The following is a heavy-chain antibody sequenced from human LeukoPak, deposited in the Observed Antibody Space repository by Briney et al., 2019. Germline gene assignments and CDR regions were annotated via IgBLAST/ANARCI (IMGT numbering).Heavy chain of an antibody. Sequence: SETLSLTCAVSGGSISSYYWSWIRQPPGKGLEWIGYIYYSGSTYYNPSLKSRVTISVDTSKNQFSLKLSSVTAADTAVYYCAREGSRGYSGTTDKTYYFDYWGQGTLVTVSS. CDR3: AREGSRGYSGTTDKTYYFDY. D-gene: IGHD5-12*01. V-gene: IGHV4-59*12. CDR1: GGSISSYY. J-gene: IGHJ4*02. CDR2: IYYSGST.